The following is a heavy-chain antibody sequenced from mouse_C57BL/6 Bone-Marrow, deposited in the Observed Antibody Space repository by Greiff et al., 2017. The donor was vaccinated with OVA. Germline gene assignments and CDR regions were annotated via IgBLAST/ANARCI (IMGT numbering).Heavy chain of an antibody. CDR3: ARWDYGGRFDY. V-gene: IGHV1-9*01. J-gene: IGHJ2*01. CDR1: GYTFTGYW. CDR2: ILPGSGST. D-gene: IGHD1-1*01. Sequence: VQLQQSGAELMKPGASVKLSCKATGYTFTGYWIEWVKQRPGHGLEWIGEILPGSGSTNYTEKVKGKATFTADTSSNTAYMQLSSLTTEDSAIYYCARWDYGGRFDYWGQGTTLTVSS.